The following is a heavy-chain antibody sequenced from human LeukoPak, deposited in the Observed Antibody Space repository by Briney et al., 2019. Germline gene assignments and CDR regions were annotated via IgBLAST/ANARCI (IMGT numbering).Heavy chain of an antibody. CDR2: ISYDGSNK. J-gene: IGHJ4*02. CDR3: AKAWTTMVLDY. V-gene: IGHV3-30*18. D-gene: IGHD3-10*01. Sequence: PGGSLRLSCAASGFTFSSYDIHWVRQAPGKGLDWVALISYDGSNKYYADSVKGRFTIPRDNSKNTLYLQMNSLRTEDTAVYYCAKAWTTMVLDYWGQGALVTVSS. CDR1: GFTFSSYD.